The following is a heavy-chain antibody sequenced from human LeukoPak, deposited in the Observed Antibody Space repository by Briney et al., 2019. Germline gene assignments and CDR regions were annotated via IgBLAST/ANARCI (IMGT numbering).Heavy chain of an antibody. CDR2: ISGSGGST. CDR3: AKDRGLGVYFPFFY. Sequence: PGGSLRLSCAASGFTFSTYAMSWVRQTPEKGLEWVSAISGSGGSTYYADSVKGRFTISRDNSKNTLYLQMNSLRAEDTAVYYCAKDRGLGVYFPFFYWGQGTLVTVSS. CDR1: GFTFSTYA. V-gene: IGHV3-23*01. J-gene: IGHJ4*02. D-gene: IGHD2-8*01.